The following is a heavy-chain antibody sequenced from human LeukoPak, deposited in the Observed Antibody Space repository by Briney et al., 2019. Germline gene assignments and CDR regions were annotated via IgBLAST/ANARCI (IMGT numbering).Heavy chain of an antibody. V-gene: IGHV1-8*03. D-gene: IGHD7-27*01. CDR2: MNPNTGNT. J-gene: IGHJ6*03. Sequence: GASVNVSFKSSGYSFTTFDINWVRQATGQGLEWMGWMNPNTGNTGFAGKFQGRVTITGNTSISTVYMELTSLTSDDTAVYYCARGPLTGEHYHYYMDVWGTGTTITVSS. CDR3: ARGPLTGEHYHYYMDV. CDR1: GYSFTTFD.